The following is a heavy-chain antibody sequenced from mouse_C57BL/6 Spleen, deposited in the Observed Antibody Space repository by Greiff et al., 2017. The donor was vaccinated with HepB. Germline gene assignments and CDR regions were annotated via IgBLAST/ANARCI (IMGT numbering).Heavy chain of an antibody. CDR3: ARGAYYAMDY. CDR2: IYPGDGDT. Sequence: QVQLQQSGPELVKPGASVKISCKASGYAFSSSWMNWVKQRPGKGLEWIGRIYPGDGDTNYKGKFKGKATLTADKSSSTAYMQLSSLTSEDSAVYFCARGAYYAMDYWSQGTSVTVSS. V-gene: IGHV1-82*01. CDR1: GYAFSSSW. J-gene: IGHJ4*01.